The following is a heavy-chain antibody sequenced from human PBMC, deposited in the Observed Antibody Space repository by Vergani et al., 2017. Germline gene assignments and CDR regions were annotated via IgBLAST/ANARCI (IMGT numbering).Heavy chain of an antibody. CDR1: GYSISSGYY. D-gene: IGHD5-12*01. V-gene: IGHV4-38-2*01. CDR3: ARLRLEDSGYDFGGMDV. Sequence: QVQLEESGPGLVKPSETLSLTCAVSGYSISSGYYWGWIRQPPGKGLEWLGSIYHSRSTYYNPPLKSRVTISVDTSKNQFSLKLSSVTAADTTVDYCARLRLEDSGYDFGGMDVWGQGTTVTVSS. J-gene: IGHJ6*02. CDR2: IYHSRST.